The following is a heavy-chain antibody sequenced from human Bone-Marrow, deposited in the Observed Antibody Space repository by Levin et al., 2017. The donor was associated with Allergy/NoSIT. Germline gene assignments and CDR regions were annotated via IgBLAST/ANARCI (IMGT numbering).Heavy chain of an antibody. CDR1: GFIFSNYW. V-gene: IGHV3-7*04. CDR2: IKQDGSEK. D-gene: IGHD5-12*01. J-gene: IGHJ4*02. Sequence: GGSLRLSCAASGFIFSNYWMTWVRQAPGKGLEWVANIKQDGSEKYYVDSVKGRFTISRDNAKNSLYLQMNSLRAEDMAVYYCARVRYSGYDVNYWGQGTLVTVSS. CDR3: ARVRYSGYDVNY.